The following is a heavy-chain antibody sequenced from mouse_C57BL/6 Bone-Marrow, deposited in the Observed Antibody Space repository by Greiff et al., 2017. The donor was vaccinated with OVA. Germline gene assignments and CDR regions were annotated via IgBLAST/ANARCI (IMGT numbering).Heavy chain of an antibody. Sequence: VKLVESGPGLVAPSQSLSITCTVSGFSLTSYAISWVRQPPGKGLEWLGVIWTGGGTNYNSALKSRLSISKDNSKSQVFLKMNSLQTDDTARYYCARNGPFITTVVRYFDVWGTGTTVTVSS. J-gene: IGHJ1*03. D-gene: IGHD1-1*01. CDR2: IWTGGGT. CDR1: GFSLTSYA. V-gene: IGHV2-9-1*01. CDR3: ARNGPFITTVVRYFDV.